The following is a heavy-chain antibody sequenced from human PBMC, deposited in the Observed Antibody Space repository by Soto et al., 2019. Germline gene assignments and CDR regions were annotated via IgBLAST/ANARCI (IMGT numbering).Heavy chain of an antibody. CDR1: GYTFTSYG. D-gene: IGHD6-13*01. CDR2: ISAYNGNT. Sequence: ASVKVSCKASGYTFTSYGISWVRQAPGHGLEWMGWISAYNGNTNYAQKLQGRVTMTTDTSTSTAYMELRSLRSDDTAVYYCARDYPGSSWSMYYYYGMDVWGQGTTVTVSS. CDR3: ARDYPGSSWSMYYYYGMDV. V-gene: IGHV1-18*04. J-gene: IGHJ6*02.